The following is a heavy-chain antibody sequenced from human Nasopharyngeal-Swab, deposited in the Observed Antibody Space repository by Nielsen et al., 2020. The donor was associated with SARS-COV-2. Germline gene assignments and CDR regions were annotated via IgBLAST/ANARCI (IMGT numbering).Heavy chain of an antibody. D-gene: IGHD3-3*01. CDR3: ARVRVLRFLEWQTKGGFDP. J-gene: IGHJ5*02. CDR2: IYYSGST. V-gene: IGHV4-39*07. Sequence: RQAPGKGLEWIGSIYYSGSTYYNPSLKSRVTISVDTSKNQFSLKLSSVTAADTAVYYCARVRVLRFLEWQTKGGFDPWGQGTLVTVSS.